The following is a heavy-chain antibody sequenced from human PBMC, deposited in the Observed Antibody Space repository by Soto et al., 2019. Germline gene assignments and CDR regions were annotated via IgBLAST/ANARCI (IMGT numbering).Heavy chain of an antibody. CDR2: ISYDGSNK. CDR1: GFTFSSYG. J-gene: IGHJ4*02. D-gene: IGHD5-12*01. V-gene: IGHV3-30*18. CDR3: AKLAQRWLQLNYFDY. Sequence: RRLSCAASGFTFSSYGMHWVRQAPGKGLEWVAVISYDGSNKYYADSVKGRFTISRDNSKNTLYLQMNSLRAEDTAVYYCAKLAQRWLQLNYFDYWGQGTLVTVSS.